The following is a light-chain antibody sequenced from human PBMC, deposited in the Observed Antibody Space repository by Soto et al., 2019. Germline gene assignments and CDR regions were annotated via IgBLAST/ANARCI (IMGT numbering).Light chain of an antibody. CDR2: WAS. Sequence: SEIAGSPEARAGSMGERSTINGKSSQSIFYSSNNKNSLTWYQQKPGQPPKLLIYWASTRESGVPDRFSGSGSGTDFTLTISSLQAEDVAVYYCQQYYITPWTFGQGTTVDIK. CDR3: QQYYITPWT. J-gene: IGKJ1*01. V-gene: IGKV4-1*01. CDR1: QSIFYSSNNKNS.